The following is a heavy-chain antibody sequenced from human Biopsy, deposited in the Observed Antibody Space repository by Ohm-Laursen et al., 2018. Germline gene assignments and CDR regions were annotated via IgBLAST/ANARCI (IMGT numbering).Heavy chain of an antibody. V-gene: IGHV4-59*01. CDR3: ARATNSTGWPYYYFYGMDV. CDR1: GGSISSDY. CDR2: IYYSGST. D-gene: IGHD2/OR15-2a*01. Sequence: GTLPLTCTVSGGSISSDYWSWIRQTPGKGLEWIGYIYYSGSTNYNPSLESRVTISVDTSKNQFSLRLNSVTAADTAVYYCARATNSTGWPYYYFYGMDVWGQGTTVTVSS. J-gene: IGHJ6*02.